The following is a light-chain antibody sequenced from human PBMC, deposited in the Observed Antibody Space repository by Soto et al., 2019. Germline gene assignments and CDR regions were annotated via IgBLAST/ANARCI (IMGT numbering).Light chain of an antibody. Sequence: QAVVTQEPSLTVSPGGTVTLTCGSNTGTVTSGHYPYWFQQKPGQAPRTLIYDTTNKFSWTPARFSGSLLGGKAALTLSDAQPEDEAEYYCLLFYSATRPVGFGGGTKLTVL. J-gene: IGLJ2*01. V-gene: IGLV7-46*01. CDR3: LLFYSATRPVG. CDR1: TGTVTSGHY. CDR2: DTT.